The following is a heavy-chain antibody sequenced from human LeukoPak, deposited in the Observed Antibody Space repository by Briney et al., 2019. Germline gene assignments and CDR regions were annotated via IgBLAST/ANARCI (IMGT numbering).Heavy chain of an antibody. CDR1: GYTFTGYY. V-gene: IGHV1-2*06. D-gene: IGHD3-9*01. CDR2: INPNSGGT. CDR3: ARAYSTYYDILTGLKPYEY. J-gene: IGHJ4*02. Sequence: ASVKVSCKASGYTFTGYYMHWVRQAPGQGLEWMGRINPNSGGTNYAQKFQGRVTTTRDTSISTAYMKLSRLRSDDTAVYYCARAYSTYYDILTGLKPYEYWGQGTLVTVSS.